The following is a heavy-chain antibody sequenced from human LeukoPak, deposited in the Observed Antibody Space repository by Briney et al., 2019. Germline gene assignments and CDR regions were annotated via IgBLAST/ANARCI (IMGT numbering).Heavy chain of an antibody. CDR3: ARVQVTTPAWFDP. CDR2: INHSGST. J-gene: IGHJ5*02. CDR1: GGSFSGYY. V-gene: IGHV4-34*01. Sequence: SETLSLTCAVYGGSFSGYYWSWIRQPPGKGLEWIGEINHSGSTNYNPSLKSRVTISVDTSKNQFSLKLSSVTAADTAVYYCARVQVTTPAWFDPWGQGTLVTVSS. D-gene: IGHD4-11*01.